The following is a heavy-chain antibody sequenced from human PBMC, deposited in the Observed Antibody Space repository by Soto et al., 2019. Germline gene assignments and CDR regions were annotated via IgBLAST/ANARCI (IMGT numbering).Heavy chain of an antibody. V-gene: IGHV5-51*01. CDR3: AASIFFYGMDV. Sequence: GESLKISCKGSGYTFTNYWIGWVRQMPGKGLEWMGIIYPGDSDTKYNPSFQGQVTISADKSITTTYLRWTSLKASDTAIYYCAASIFFYGMDVWGQVTTVTVS. J-gene: IGHJ6*02. CDR2: IYPGDSDT. CDR1: GYTFTNYW.